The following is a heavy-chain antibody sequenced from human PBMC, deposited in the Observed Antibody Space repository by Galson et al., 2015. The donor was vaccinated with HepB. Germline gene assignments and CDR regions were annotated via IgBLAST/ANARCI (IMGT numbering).Heavy chain of an antibody. J-gene: IGHJ5*02. CDR1: GGSFSGYY. CDR2: INHSGSS. CDR3: ARDASNTLFIAVAANTGWFDP. Sequence: ETLSLTCAVYGGSFSGYYWSWIRQPPGKGLEWIGEINHSGSSNYNPSLKSRVTISVDTSKNQFSLKLSSVTAADTAVDYCARDASNTLFIAVAANTGWFDPWGQGTLVTVSS. D-gene: IGHD6-19*01. V-gene: IGHV4-34*01.